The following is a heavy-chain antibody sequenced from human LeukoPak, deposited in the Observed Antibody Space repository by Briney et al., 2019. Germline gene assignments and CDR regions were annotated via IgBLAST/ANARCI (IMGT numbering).Heavy chain of an antibody. V-gene: IGHV3-23*01. J-gene: IGHJ4*02. Sequence: PGGSLRPSCAASGFTFSSYAMSWVRQAPGKGLEWVSAISGSGGSTYYADSVKGRFTISRDNSKNTLYLQMNSLRAEDTAVYYCAKFPPLGYCSGGSCYSWGQGTLVTVSS. D-gene: IGHD2-15*01. CDR1: GFTFSSYA. CDR2: ISGSGGST. CDR3: AKFPPLGYCSGGSCYS.